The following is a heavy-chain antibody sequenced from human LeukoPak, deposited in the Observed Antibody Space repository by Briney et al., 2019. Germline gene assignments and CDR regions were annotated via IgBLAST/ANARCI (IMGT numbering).Heavy chain of an antibody. D-gene: IGHD6-13*01. CDR2: LYNSGST. J-gene: IGHJ6*02. CDR3: ARLSHIAAAGAYSYYSLDV. V-gene: IGHV4-59*13. CDR1: RGSINNYG. Sequence: SETLSLTCTVSRGSINNYGWTWIRQPPGRGLEWIGDLYNSGSTSYNPSLNSRLTISADTSNKQFFLRLRSVTASDTAVYYCARLSHIAAAGAYSYYSLDVWGQGTTGNVSS.